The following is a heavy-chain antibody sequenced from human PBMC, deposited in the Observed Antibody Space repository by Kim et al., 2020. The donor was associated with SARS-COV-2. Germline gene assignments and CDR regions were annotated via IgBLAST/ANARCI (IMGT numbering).Heavy chain of an antibody. CDR3: AKDIQGGAYNSSATDD. CDR1: GFTFDDYA. J-gene: IGHJ4*01. Sequence: GGSLRLSCATSGFTFDDYAMHWIRQPPGKGLQWVSFIGGDSGTTSYADSVKGRFTISRDNSKNSLYLQMDSLTTDDTGVYYCAKDIQGGAYNSSATDDWG. CDR2: IGGDSGTT. V-gene: IGHV3-43*02. D-gene: IGHD2-21*01.